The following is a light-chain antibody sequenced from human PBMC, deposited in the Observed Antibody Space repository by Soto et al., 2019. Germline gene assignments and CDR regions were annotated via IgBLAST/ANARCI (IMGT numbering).Light chain of an antibody. J-gene: IGKJ1*01. CDR1: QSISTW. CDR3: QQYNSYSGT. V-gene: IGKV1-5*01. Sequence: DIQVTQSPSTLSASVGDRVTITCRASQSISTWLAWYQQKPGKAPKLLIYDASSLESGVPSRFSGSGSGTEFTLTISSLQPDEFATYYCQQYNSYSGTFGQGTKVEVK. CDR2: DAS.